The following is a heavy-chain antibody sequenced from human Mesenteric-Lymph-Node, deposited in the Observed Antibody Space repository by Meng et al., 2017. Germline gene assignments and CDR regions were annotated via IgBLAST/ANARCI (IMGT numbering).Heavy chain of an antibody. CDR3: ARERPFTRGDAFDV. CDR1: GSTFRDYE. D-gene: IGHD3-16*01. J-gene: IGHJ3*01. V-gene: IGHV3-11*06. Sequence: GGPLRPSCVAFGSTFRDYEMNWVRQAPGKGPEWVSYITSGGGYTQYADAVKGRFTISRDNTLNSLYLQMNSLRDGDTATYYGARERPFTRGDAFDVWGQGTMVTVSS. CDR2: ITSGGGYT.